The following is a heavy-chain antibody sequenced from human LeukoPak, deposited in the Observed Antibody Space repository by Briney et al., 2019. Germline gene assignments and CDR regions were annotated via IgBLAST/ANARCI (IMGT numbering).Heavy chain of an antibody. CDR1: GFTFNHYG. J-gene: IGHJ4*02. V-gene: IGHV3-30*02. CDR3: AKEHPSGSFD. CDR2: IRYDGSNK. Sequence: GGSLRLSCAASGFTFNHYGMHWVRQAPGKGLEGVAFIRYDGSNKSYADSVKGRFTISRDNRKNSLYLQMNSLKTEDTALYYCAKEHPSGSFDWGQGILVTVSS. D-gene: IGHD3-10*01.